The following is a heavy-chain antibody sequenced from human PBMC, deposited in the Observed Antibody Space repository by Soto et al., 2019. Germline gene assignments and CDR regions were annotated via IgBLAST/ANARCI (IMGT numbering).Heavy chain of an antibody. CDR3: ARDRQRGWYLNRYYYYGMDV. D-gene: IGHD6-19*01. V-gene: IGHV3-33*08. CDR1: GFTFSSYG. CDR2: IWYDGSNK. Sequence: GGSLRLSCAAAGFTFSSYGMHWVRQAPGKGLEWVAVIWYDGSNKYYADSVKGRFTISRDNSKNTLYLQMNSLRAEDTAVYYCARDRQRGWYLNRYYYYGMDVWGQGTTVTVSS. J-gene: IGHJ6*02.